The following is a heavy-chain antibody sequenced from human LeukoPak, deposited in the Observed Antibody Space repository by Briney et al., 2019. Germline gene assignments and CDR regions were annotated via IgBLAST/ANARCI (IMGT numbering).Heavy chain of an antibody. CDR3: ASSHSSNWYPQY. Sequence: SQTLSLTFAISGDSVSINSAAWNWIRLSPSRGLEWLGRTYYRSKWYNDYAVSVKSRITINPDTSKNQFSLQLNSVTPEDTAVYYCASSHSSNWYPQYWGQGTLVTVSS. CDR1: GDSVSINSAA. V-gene: IGHV6-1*01. CDR2: TYYRSKWYN. D-gene: IGHD6-13*01. J-gene: IGHJ4*02.